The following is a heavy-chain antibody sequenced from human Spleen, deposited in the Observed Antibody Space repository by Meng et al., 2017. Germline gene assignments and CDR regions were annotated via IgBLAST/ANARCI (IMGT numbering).Heavy chain of an antibody. V-gene: IGHV1-69*13. J-gene: IGHJ4*02. D-gene: IGHD1-1*01. Sequence: SVKVSCKASGGTFSSYAISWVRQAPGQGLEWMGGIIPIFGTANYAQKFQGRVTITADESTSTVYMELTRLTSEDTAVYYCAREFLWNGFYFDSWGQGTLVTVSS. CDR1: GGTFSSYA. CDR2: IIPIFGTA. CDR3: AREFLWNGFYFDS.